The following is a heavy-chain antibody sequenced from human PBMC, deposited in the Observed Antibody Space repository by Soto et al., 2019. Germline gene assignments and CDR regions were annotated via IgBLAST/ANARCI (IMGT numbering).Heavy chain of an antibody. D-gene: IGHD2-8*01. CDR3: AREPSGLVLMVYAIPDAFDI. Sequence: SVKVSCKASGGTFSSYAISWVRQAPGQGLEWMGGIIPIFGTANYAQKFQGRVTITADKSTSTAYMELSSLRSEDTAVYYCAREPSGLVLMVYAIPDAFDIWGQGTMVTVSS. V-gene: IGHV1-69*06. CDR2: IIPIFGTA. CDR1: GGTFSSYA. J-gene: IGHJ3*02.